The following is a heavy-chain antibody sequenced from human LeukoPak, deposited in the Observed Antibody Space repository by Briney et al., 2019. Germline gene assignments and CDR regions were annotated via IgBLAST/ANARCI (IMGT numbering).Heavy chain of an antibody. CDR3: ARGPIVGATLDY. D-gene: IGHD1-26*01. Sequence: PGRSLRLSCAASGFTFSSYGMHWVRQAPGKGLEWVAVISYDGSNKYYADSVKGRFTISRDNSKNTLYLQMNSLRADDTAVYYCARGPIVGATLDYWGQGTLVTVSS. CDR1: GFTFSSYG. J-gene: IGHJ4*02. CDR2: ISYDGSNK. V-gene: IGHV3-30*19.